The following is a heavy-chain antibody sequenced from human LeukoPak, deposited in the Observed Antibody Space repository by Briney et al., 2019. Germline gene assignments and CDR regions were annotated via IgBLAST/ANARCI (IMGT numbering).Heavy chain of an antibody. CDR3: AEDMQWPGAIDY. D-gene: IGHD6-19*01. Sequence: GGSLRLSCAASGFTFSSYAMSWVRQAPGKGLEWVSGISGSGGSTYYADSVKGRFTISRDNSKNTLYLQMNSLRAEDTAVYYCAEDMQWPGAIDYWGQGTLVTVSS. V-gene: IGHV3-23*01. J-gene: IGHJ4*02. CDR2: ISGSGGST. CDR1: GFTFSSYA.